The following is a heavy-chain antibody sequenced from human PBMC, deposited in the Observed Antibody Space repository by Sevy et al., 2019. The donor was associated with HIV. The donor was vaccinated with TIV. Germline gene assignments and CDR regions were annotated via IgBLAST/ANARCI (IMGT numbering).Heavy chain of an antibody. D-gene: IGHD3-3*01. V-gene: IGHV3-74*01. J-gene: IGHJ6*02. CDR3: AREGVDFWSGPVDFYYGMDV. CDR1: GFTFSRYL. CDR2: IKNDGSST. Sequence: GGSLRLSCAASGFTFSRYLMHWVRQAPGKGLVWVSQIKNDGSSTTYADSVKGRFTTSRDNAKNTRNLQMNSLRAEDTAVYYCAREGVDFWSGPVDFYYGMDVWGQGATVTVSS.